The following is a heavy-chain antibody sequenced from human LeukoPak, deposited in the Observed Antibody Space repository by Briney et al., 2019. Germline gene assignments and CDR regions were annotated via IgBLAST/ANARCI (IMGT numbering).Heavy chain of an antibody. CDR3: ARATVDYYGSGSYYLDP. CDR1: GFTFSSYE. CDR2: IYSGGST. D-gene: IGHD3-10*01. J-gene: IGHJ5*02. Sequence: GGSLRLSCAASGFTFSSYEMNWVRQAPGKGLEWVSVIYSGGSTYYADSVKGRFTISRDNSKNTLYLQMNSLRAEDTAVYYCARATVDYYGSGSYYLDPRGQGTLVTVSS. V-gene: IGHV3-53*01.